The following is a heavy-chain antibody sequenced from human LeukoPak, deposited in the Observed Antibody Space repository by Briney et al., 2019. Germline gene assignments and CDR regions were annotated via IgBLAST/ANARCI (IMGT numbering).Heavy chain of an antibody. CDR3: ARWRGGNSGQKAFDI. CDR1: GFTFSSYG. J-gene: IGHJ3*02. V-gene: IGHV3-33*01. D-gene: IGHD4-23*01. Sequence: PGRSLRLSCAASGFTFSSYGMHWVRQAPGKGLEWVAVIWYDGSNKYYADSVKGRFTISRDNSKNTLYLQMNSLRAEDTAVYYCARWRGGNSGQKAFDIWGQGTMVTVSS. CDR2: IWYDGSNK.